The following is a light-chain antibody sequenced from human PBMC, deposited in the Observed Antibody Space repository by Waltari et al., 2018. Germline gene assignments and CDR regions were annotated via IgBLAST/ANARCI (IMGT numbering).Light chain of an antibody. CDR2: VNSDGSH. Sequence: QLVLTQSPSASASLGASVKLTCTLDSGHSTNVIAWLQQQPEKGPRFLMRVNSDGSHSKGDGIPDSFSGSSSGTERYLTISILQSEDEADYYCQTGGHGTWVFGGGTKLTVL. J-gene: IGLJ3*02. CDR1: SGHSTNV. CDR3: QTGGHGTWV. V-gene: IGLV4-69*01.